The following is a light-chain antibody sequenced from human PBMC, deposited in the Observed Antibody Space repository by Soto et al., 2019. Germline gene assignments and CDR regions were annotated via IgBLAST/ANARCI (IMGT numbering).Light chain of an antibody. CDR1: QSVSSN. J-gene: IGKJ1*01. CDR3: QHYNSYSEA. V-gene: IGKV3-15*01. Sequence: EIVMTQSPATLSVSPGERATLSCWASQSVSSNLAWYQQKPGQAPRLLIYGASTRATGIPARFSGSGSGTEFTLTISSLQPDDFATYYCQHYNSYSEAFGQGTKVELK. CDR2: GAS.